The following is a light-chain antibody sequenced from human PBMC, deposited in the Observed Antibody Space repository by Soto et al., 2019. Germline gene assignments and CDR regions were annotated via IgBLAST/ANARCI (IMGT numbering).Light chain of an antibody. CDR1: QSVSSSY. V-gene: IGKV3-20*01. CDR2: GAS. J-gene: IGKJ2*01. Sequence: EIVLTQSPGTLSLSPGERATLSCRASQSVSSSYLAWYQQKPGQAPRLLIYGASSRATGIPNMFSGSGSGTDFTLTISRLEPEDFAVYYCQQYGTSTAYTFCQGTKLEIK. CDR3: QQYGTSTAYT.